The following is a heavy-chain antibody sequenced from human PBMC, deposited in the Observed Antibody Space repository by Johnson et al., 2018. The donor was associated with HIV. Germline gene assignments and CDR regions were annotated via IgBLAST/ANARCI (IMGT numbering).Heavy chain of an antibody. CDR2: ISYDGSKK. CDR3: AREAQHEGYYDSGDHYFLVIGAFYL. V-gene: IGHV3-30-3*01. Sequence: QVQPVESGGGVVQPGRSLRPSCAASGFTFSSSAMHWVTQAPGKGLERVAPISYDGSKKSYLDSVKLRFTIARVNSHRSVYLLINSLKPEVTATHHFAREAQHEGYYDSGDHYFLVIGAFYLWGQETMVTVSS. J-gene: IGHJ3*01. D-gene: IGHD3-22*01. CDR1: GFTFSSSA.